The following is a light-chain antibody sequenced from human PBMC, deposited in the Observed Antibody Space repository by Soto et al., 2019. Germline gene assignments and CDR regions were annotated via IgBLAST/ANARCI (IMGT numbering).Light chain of an antibody. V-gene: IGKV2-28*01. J-gene: IGKJ4*01. Sequence: DIVMTQSPLSLPVTPGEPASISCRSSQSLLHSNGYNYLDWYLLKPGQSPQLLIYLGSTLKISRVEAEDVGVYYCMQALQTPLTFGGGTKVEIK. CDR3: MQALQTPLT. CDR1: QSLLHSNGYNY. CDR2: LGS.